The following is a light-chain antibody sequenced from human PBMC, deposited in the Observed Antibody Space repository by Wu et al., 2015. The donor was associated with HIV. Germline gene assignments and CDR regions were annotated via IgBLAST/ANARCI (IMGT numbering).Light chain of an antibody. J-gene: IGKJ1*01. CDR1: QSISSD. CDR2: AAS. V-gene: IGKV1-39*01. CDR3: QQTYSTPKT. Sequence: DIQMTQSPSSLSASVGDGVTITCRASQSISSDLKWYQQKPGAAPKLLIYAASSLQSGVPSRFSGSGSGTDFTLTISSLQPEDFATYYCQQTYSTPKTFGQGTKVEIE.